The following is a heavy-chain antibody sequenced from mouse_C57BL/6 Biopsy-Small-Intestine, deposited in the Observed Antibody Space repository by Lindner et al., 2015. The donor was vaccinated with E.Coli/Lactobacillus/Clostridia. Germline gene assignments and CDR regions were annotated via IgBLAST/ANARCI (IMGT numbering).Heavy chain of an antibody. D-gene: IGHD4-1*01. CDR3: AKGPYSGNWVYFED. CDR1: GGNFGNYA. Sequence: SVKVSCKASGGNFGNYAINWVRQAPGLGPEWVARIIPFLAQAKTAQSFQGRVTVTADKATSTAYMELNSLKSEDTAVYYCAKGPYSGNWVYFEDWGQGTLVTVSS. CDR2: IIPFLAQA. J-gene: IGHJ2*01. V-gene: IGHV1-74*01.